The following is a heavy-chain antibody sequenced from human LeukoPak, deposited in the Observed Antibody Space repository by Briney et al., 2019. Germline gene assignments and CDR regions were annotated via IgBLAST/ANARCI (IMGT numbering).Heavy chain of an antibody. J-gene: IGHJ4*02. D-gene: IGHD3-22*01. CDR1: GFTFSSYA. CDR3: AKDRSSGYRLSLDFDY. CDR2: ISGSGGST. Sequence: PGGSLRLSCAASGFTFSSYAMSWVRQAPGKGLEWVSAISGSGGSTYYADSVKGRFTISRDNPKNTLYLQMNSLRAEDTAVYYCAKDRSSGYRLSLDFDYWGQGTLVTVSS. V-gene: IGHV3-23*01.